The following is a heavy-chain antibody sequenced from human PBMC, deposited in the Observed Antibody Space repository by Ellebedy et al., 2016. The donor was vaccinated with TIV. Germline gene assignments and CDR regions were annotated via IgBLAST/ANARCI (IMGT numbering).Heavy chain of an antibody. J-gene: IGHJ5*02. D-gene: IGHD1-7*01. CDR2: ITGSGDRT. V-gene: IGHV3-21*01. CDR1: GFTFSNYW. Sequence: GESLKISCAASGFTFSNYWMNWIRQAPGKGLEWVSAITGSGDRTFYADSVKGRFTISRDNAKNSLYLQMDSLRAEDTAVYYCTTRSPYNWDYGGSHWFDPWGQGTLVTVSS. CDR3: TTRSPYNWDYGGSHWFDP.